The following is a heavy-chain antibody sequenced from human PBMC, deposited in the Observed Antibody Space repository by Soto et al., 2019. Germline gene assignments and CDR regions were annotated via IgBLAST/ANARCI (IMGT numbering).Heavy chain of an antibody. CDR1: GYMFSSHG. J-gene: IGHJ2*01. D-gene: IGHD4-17*01. Sequence: QVQLLQSGAEVKEPVASVKVSCKTSGYMFSSHGLYWVRQAPGQGLEWMGWISPKSGDTNYVQSLQGRLTLSTDTSTSTAYLELRSLTSDDTAVYYCGREAGDYDWYFDLWGRGTPVTVSS. CDR2: ISPKSGDT. CDR3: GREAGDYDWYFDL. V-gene: IGHV1-18*01.